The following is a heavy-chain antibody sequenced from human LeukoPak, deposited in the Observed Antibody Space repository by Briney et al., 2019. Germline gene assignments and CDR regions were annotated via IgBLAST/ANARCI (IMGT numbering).Heavy chain of an antibody. D-gene: IGHD3-9*01. CDR3: ARDFGWSDY. CDR2: IKEDGSEK. Sequence: PGGSLRLSCAASGFTFSSYAMSWVRQAPGKGLEWVAKIKEDGSEKYYVDSVKGRFTISRDNAKNSLYLQMNNLGAEGTAVYYCARDFGWSDYWGQGTLVTVSS. CDR1: GFTFSSYA. V-gene: IGHV3-7*05. J-gene: IGHJ4*02.